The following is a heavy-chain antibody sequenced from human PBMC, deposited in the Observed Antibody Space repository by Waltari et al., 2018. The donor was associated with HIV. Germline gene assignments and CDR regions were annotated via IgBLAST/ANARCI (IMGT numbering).Heavy chain of an antibody. D-gene: IGHD3-10*01. Sequence: QVQLVQSGAEVKKPWPSVKVSCKVSGHTLRELSMHWVLQVPGKGLELMGNFVPEDDETIYAQKFQGRVTMTEDTSSDTAYMELSSLTTGDTAVYYCATDFSGMVRAYSYYSLDVWGQGTTVTVSS. CDR2: FVPEDDET. CDR3: ATDFSGMVRAYSYYSLDV. V-gene: IGHV1-24*01. CDR1: GHTLRELS. J-gene: IGHJ6*02.